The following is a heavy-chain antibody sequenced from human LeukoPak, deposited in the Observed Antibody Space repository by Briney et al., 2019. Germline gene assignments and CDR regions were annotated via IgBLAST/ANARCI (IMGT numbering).Heavy chain of an antibody. V-gene: IGHV3-53*01. CDR3: ARDGSARSLGN. D-gene: IGHD6-6*01. CDR1: GFTVSSNY. Sequence: RGSLRLSCAASGFTVSSNYMSWVRQAPGKGLEWVSVIDNGGSTYYADSVKGRFTISRDNSKNTLYLQMNSLRAEDTAVYYCARDGSARSLGNWGQGTLVSVS. J-gene: IGHJ4*02. CDR2: IDNGGST.